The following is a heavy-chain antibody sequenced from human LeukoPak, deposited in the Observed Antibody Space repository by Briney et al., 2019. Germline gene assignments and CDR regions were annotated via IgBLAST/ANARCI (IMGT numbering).Heavy chain of an antibody. CDR1: GYTLTSYG. J-gene: IGHJ5*02. Sequence: VASVKVSCKASGYTLTSYGISWVRQAPGQGLEWMGWISAYNGNTNYAQKLQGRVTMTTDTSTSTAYMELRSLRSDDTAVYYYARDSFDYAWFDPWSQGTLVTVSS. CDR2: ISAYNGNT. D-gene: IGHD4-17*01. CDR3: ARDSFDYAWFDP. V-gene: IGHV1-18*01.